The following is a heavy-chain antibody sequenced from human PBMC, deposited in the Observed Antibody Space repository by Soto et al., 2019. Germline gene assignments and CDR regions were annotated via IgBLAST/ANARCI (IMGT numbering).Heavy chain of an antibody. Sequence: SVTMSLTCAVYGGYFSGYYLSWISQTPGKGLEWIGEINHSGSTNYNPSLKSRVTISVDTSKNQFSLKLSSVTAADTAVYYCARSRNEYYYGSGTILPVYYYYYMDVWGKGTTVTVSS. CDR3: ARSRNEYYYGSGTILPVYYYYYMDV. CDR1: GGYFSGYY. CDR2: INHSGST. V-gene: IGHV4-34*01. J-gene: IGHJ6*03. D-gene: IGHD3-10*01.